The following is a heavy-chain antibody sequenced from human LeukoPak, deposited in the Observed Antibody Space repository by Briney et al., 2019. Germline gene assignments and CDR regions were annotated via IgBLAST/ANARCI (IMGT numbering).Heavy chain of an antibody. CDR1: GGSFSGYY. J-gene: IGHJ4*02. V-gene: IGHV4-34*01. CDR3: ARAKIPESYSDY. Sequence: SETLSLTCAVYGGSFSGYYWSWLRQPPGKGLEWLGEINYSGSTNYNPSLRSRVTISVDTSKNQFSLKLSSVTAADTAVYYCARAKIPESYSDYWGQGTLVTVSS. CDR2: INYSGST.